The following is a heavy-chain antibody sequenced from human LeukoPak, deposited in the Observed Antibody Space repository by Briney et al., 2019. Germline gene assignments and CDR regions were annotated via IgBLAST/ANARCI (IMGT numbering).Heavy chain of an antibody. Sequence: GSLRLSCAASGFTVSSNYMSWVRQPPGKGLEWIGSIYYSGSTYYNPSLNSRVTISVDTSKDQFSLKLSSVTAADTAVYYCARRIIAARRGSYFDSWGQGTLVTVSS. V-gene: IGHV4-39*01. CDR1: GFTVSSNY. D-gene: IGHD6-6*01. CDR3: ARRIIAARRGSYFDS. J-gene: IGHJ4*02. CDR2: IYYSGST.